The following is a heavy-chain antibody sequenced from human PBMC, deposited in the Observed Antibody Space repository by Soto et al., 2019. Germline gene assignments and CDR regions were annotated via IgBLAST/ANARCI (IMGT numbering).Heavy chain of an antibody. CDR2: VSYDGSNQ. J-gene: IGHJ6*02. V-gene: IGHV3-30*18. CDR1: GFTFSSYG. CDR3: AKDLQDMGAAVLYYYYHGMDV. D-gene: IGHD1-26*01. Sequence: PGGSLRLSCAASGFTFSSYGINWVRQAPGKGLEWVAVVSYDGSNQYYANSVKGRFTISRDNSKNTLYLHMNSLRAEDTAVYYCAKDLQDMGAAVLYYYYHGMDVWGQGTTVTVSS.